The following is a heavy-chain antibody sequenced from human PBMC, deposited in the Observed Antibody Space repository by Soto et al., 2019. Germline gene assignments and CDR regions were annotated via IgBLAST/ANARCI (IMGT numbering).Heavy chain of an antibody. CDR3: ARVLSSGSTWYFDY. V-gene: IGHV4-38-2*02. Sequence: PSENLSLTCTVSASSITDASYWGWIRQPPGKGLEWIGSSHHGGGTYYNPSLKSRVTISVDTSKNQLSLKLTSVAAADAAVYYCARVLSSGSTWYFDYWGHGTQVTVS. D-gene: IGHD6-13*01. J-gene: IGHJ4*01. CDR1: ASSITDASY. CDR2: SHHGGGT.